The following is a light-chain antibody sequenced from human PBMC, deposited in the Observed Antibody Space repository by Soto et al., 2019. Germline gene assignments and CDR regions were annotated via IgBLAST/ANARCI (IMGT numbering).Light chain of an antibody. J-gene: IGKJ4*01. CDR1: QSVSTNS. CDR3: QQYGSSVLT. V-gene: IGKV3-20*01. Sequence: EIVLTQSPDTLSLSPGERATLSCRASQSVSTNSLAWYQQRPGQAPRPLIYGASSRATGTPDRFSGSGLGTDFTLIISRLEPEDFAVYYCQQYGSSVLTFGGGTKVEIK. CDR2: GAS.